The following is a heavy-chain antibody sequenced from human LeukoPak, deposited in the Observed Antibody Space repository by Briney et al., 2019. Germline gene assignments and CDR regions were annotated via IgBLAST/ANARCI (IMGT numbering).Heavy chain of an antibody. CDR2: IIPIFGTA. CDR3: ARKGGGAITSDYYYYMDV. J-gene: IGHJ6*03. CDR1: GGTFSSYA. Sequence: SVKVSCKASGGTFSSYAISWVRQAPGQGLEWMGGIIPIFGTANYAQKFQGRVTITTDESTSTAYMELSSLRSEDTAVYCCARKGGGAITSDYYYYMDVWGKGTTVTVSS. V-gene: IGHV1-69*05. D-gene: IGHD2-21*01.